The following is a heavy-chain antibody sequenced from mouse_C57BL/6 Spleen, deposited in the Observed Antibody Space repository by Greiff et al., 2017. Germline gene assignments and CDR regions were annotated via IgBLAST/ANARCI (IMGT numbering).Heavy chain of an antibody. CDR3: ASLYDGYHGGYFDY. CDR1: GFTFSSYT. J-gene: IGHJ2*01. CDR2: ISGGGGNT. Sequence: DVKLVESGGGLVKPGGSLKLSCAASGFTFSSYTMSWVRQTPEKRLEWVATISGGGGNTYYPDSVKGRFTISRDNAKNTLYLQMSSLRSEDTALYYCASLYDGYHGGYFDYWGQGTTLTVSS. V-gene: IGHV5-9*01. D-gene: IGHD2-3*01.